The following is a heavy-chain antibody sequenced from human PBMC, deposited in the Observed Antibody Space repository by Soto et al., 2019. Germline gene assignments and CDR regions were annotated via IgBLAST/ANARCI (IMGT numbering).Heavy chain of an antibody. V-gene: IGHV1-3*01. CDR2: INAGNGNT. CDR1: GYTFTNYA. J-gene: IGHJ2*01. D-gene: IGHD1-26*01. CDR3: ARGGSLYWYFDL. Sequence: QVQLVQSGAEVKKPGASVKVSRKASGYTFTNYAMHWVRQAPGQRLEWMGWINAGNGNTKYSQKFQGRVTITRDTSASTAYMELSSLSSEDTAVYYCARGGSLYWYFDLWGRGTLVTVSS.